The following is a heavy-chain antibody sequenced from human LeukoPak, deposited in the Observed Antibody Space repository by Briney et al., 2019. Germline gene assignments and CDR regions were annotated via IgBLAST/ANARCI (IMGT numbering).Heavy chain of an antibody. J-gene: IGHJ3*02. V-gene: IGHV1-2*02. D-gene: IGHD3-10*01. Sequence: ASVKVSCKASGYTFTGYYMHWVRQAPGQGLEWMGWINPNSGGTNYAQKFQGRVTMTRDTSISTAYMELSRLRSEDTAVYYCARGGITMVRGVRRAFDIWGQGTMVTVSS. CDR2: INPNSGGT. CDR3: ARGGITMVRGVRRAFDI. CDR1: GYTFTGYY.